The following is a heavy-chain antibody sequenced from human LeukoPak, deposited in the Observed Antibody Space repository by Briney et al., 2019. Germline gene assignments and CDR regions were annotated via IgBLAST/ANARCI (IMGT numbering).Heavy chain of an antibody. J-gene: IGHJ6*03. CDR2: INHSGST. Sequence: SETLSLTCAVSGGSFSGYYWSWIRQPPGKGLEWIGEINHSGSTYYNPSLKSRVTISVDTSKNQFSLKLSSVTAADTAVYYCARGRSSMVRGYYYYYMDVWGKGTTVTISS. V-gene: IGHV4-34*01. D-gene: IGHD3-10*01. CDR1: GGSFSGYY. CDR3: ARGRSSMVRGYYYYYMDV.